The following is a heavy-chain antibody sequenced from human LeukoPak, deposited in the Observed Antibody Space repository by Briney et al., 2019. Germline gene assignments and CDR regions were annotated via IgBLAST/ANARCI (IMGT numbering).Heavy chain of an antibody. CDR2: TKKDGSEK. V-gene: IGHV3-7*01. J-gene: IGHJ4*02. D-gene: IGHD2-21*01. CDR1: GFTFSTYW. Sequence: PGGSLRLSCGASGFTFSTYWMSWVHQAPGKGLEWVANTKKDGSEKYYVDSVKGRFTISRDNAKNSLYLQMNSLRVEDTAVYYCVREGYFVFDFWGQGALVTVSS. CDR3: VREGYFVFDF.